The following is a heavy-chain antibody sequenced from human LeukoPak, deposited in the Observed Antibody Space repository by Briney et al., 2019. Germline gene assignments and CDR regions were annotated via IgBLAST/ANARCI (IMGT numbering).Heavy chain of an antibody. CDR1: GGTFSSYA. CDR2: IIPLLGTA. D-gene: IGHD2-2*01. V-gene: IGHV1-69*13. Sequence: ASVKVSCKASGGTFSSYAISWVRQAPGQGLEWMGGIIPLLGTANYAQKFQGRVTITADESTSTAYMELSSLRSEDTAVYYCARGAQDCSSTSCLDDAFDIWGQGTMVTVSS. J-gene: IGHJ3*02. CDR3: ARGAQDCSSTSCLDDAFDI.